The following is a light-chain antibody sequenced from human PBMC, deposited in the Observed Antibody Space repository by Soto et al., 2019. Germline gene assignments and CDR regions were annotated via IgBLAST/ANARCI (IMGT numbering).Light chain of an antibody. V-gene: IGKV1-5*01. Sequence: DIQMTQSPSTLSASVGDRVTITCRASQNINRRLAWYQQKPGKAPNLLIYDASSLESGVPARFSGGGSGTEFTLTISSLQPDDFSTYYCQQANSFPPLTFGGGTKVEIK. CDR2: DAS. J-gene: IGKJ4*01. CDR1: QNINRR. CDR3: QQANSFPPLT.